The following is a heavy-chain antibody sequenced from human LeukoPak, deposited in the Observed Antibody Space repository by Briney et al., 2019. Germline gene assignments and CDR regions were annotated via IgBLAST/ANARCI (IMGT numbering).Heavy chain of an antibody. CDR1: GFTFSSYN. J-gene: IGHJ3*02. V-gene: IGHV3-7*01. D-gene: IGHD3-22*01. CDR2: IKQDGSEM. CDR3: ASSYFDNSLHAYDI. Sequence: GGSLRLSCAASGFTFSSYNMNWVRQAPGKGLEWVANIKQDGSEMYYVDSVKGRFTISRDNTKNSLFLHMSSLRAEDTAVYFCASSYFDNSLHAYDIWGQGTMVTVSS.